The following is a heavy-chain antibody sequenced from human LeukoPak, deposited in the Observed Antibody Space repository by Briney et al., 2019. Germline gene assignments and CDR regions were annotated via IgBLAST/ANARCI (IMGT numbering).Heavy chain of an antibody. D-gene: IGHD3-10*01. V-gene: IGHV1-2*02. CDR1: GYTFTGYY. CDR3: ARENYYGSGSYYNRVVYQDY. Sequence: GASVKVSCKASGYTFTGYYMHWVRQAPGQGLEWMGWINPNSGGTNYAQKFQGRVTMTRDTSISTAYMELSRLRSDDTAVYYCARENYYGSGSYYNRVVYQDYWGQGTLVTVSS. J-gene: IGHJ4*02. CDR2: INPNSGGT.